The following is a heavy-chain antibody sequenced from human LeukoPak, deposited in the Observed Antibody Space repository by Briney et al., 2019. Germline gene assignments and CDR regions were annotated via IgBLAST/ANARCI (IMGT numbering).Heavy chain of an antibody. CDR2: IIPIFGTA. J-gene: IGHJ5*02. CDR3: ALRQSSSSRDEEEFDNWFDP. V-gene: IGHV1-69*13. Sequence: SVNVSCKASGGTFSSYAISWVRQAPGQGLEWMGGIIPIFGTANYAQKFQGRVTITADESTSTAYMELSSLRSEDTAVYYCALRQSSSSRDEEEFDNWFDPWGQGTLVTVSS. D-gene: IGHD6-6*01. CDR1: GGTFSSYA.